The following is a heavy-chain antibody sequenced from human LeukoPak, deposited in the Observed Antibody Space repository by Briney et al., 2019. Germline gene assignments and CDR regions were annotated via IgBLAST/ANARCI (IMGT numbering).Heavy chain of an antibody. D-gene: IGHD7-27*01. CDR3: ARRSGDREFEY. CDR2: ISGSGGST. V-gene: IGHV3-23*01. CDR1: GFTFSIYA. J-gene: IGHJ4*02. Sequence: PGGSLRLSCAASGFTFSIYAMTWVRQAPGKGLEWVSAISGSGGSTHYADSVKGGFTISRDNSKNTLYLQMNSLRVDDTAVYYCARRSGDREFEYWGQGTLVTVSS.